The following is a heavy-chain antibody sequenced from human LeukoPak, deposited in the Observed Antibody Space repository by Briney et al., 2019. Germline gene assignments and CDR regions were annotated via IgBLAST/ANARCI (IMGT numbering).Heavy chain of an antibody. V-gene: IGHV4-59*01. CDR2: IYYSGST. CDR3: ARVLNRDAFDI. J-gene: IGHJ3*02. CDR1: GFTFDDYG. Sequence: PGGSLRLSCAASGFTFDDYGMSWVRHAPGKGLEWIGSIYYSGSTYYNPSLKSRVTISVDTSKNQFSLKLSSVTAADTAVYYCARVLNRDAFDIWGQGTMVTVSS.